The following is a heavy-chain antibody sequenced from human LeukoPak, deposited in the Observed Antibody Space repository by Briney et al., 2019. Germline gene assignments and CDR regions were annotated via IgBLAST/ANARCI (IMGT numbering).Heavy chain of an antibody. V-gene: IGHV3-30*18. Sequence: GRSLRLSCAASGFTFSSYGMHWVRQAPGKGLEWVAVISYDGSNKYYADSVKGRFTISRDNSKNTLYLQMNSLRAEDTAVYYCAQVPYRKYCSSTSCYASYFDYWGQGTLVTVSS. CDR3: AQVPYRKYCSSTSCYASYFDY. CDR1: GFTFSSYG. CDR2: ISYDGSNK. J-gene: IGHJ4*02. D-gene: IGHD2-2*01.